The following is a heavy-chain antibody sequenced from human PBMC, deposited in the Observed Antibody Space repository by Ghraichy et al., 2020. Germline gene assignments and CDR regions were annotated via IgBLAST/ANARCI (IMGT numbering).Heavy chain of an antibody. CDR3: ARIGGPLFDY. Sequence: SETLSLTCTVSGGSISSYYWSWIRQPPGKGLEWIGYIYYSGSTNYNPSLKSRVTISVDTSKNQFSLKLSSVTTADTAVYYCARIGGPLFDYWGQGTLVTVSS. V-gene: IGHV4-59*01. J-gene: IGHJ4*02. CDR2: IYYSGST. CDR1: GGSISSYY. D-gene: IGHD3-16*01.